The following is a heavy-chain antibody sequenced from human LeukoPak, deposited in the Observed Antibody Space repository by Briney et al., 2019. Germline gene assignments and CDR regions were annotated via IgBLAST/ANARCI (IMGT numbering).Heavy chain of an antibody. CDR2: IYHSGST. CDR3: AKIPAAAGNNWFDP. V-gene: IGHV4-4*02. Sequence: SETLSLTCAVSGGSISSSNWWSWVRQPPGKGLEWIGEIYHSGSTNYNPSLKSRVTISVDESKNQFSLKLSSVTAADTAVYYCAKIPAAAGNNWFDPWGQGTLVTVSP. J-gene: IGHJ5*02. CDR1: GGSISSSNW. D-gene: IGHD6-13*01.